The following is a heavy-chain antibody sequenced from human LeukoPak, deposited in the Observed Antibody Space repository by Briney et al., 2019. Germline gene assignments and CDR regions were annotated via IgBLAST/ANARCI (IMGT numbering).Heavy chain of an antibody. CDR1: GFTFSSYW. D-gene: IGHD5-12*01. CDR2: INSDGSSI. V-gene: IGHV3-74*03. J-gene: IGHJ4*02. CDR3: AREGRVSGYDFDC. Sequence: GGSLRLSCAASGFTFSSYWMHWVRQAPGKGLVWVSRINSDGSSITYADSVKGRFTISRDNAKNTLYLQMNSPRVEDTAVYYCAREGRVSGYDFDCWGQGTLVTVSS.